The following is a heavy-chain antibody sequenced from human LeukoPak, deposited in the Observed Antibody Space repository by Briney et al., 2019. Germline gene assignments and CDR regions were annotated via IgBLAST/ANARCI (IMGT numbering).Heavy chain of an antibody. J-gene: IGHJ4*02. CDR2: FDVIDSET. CDR3: AAGRPYSLLDY. D-gene: IGHD5-18*01. Sequence: ASVKVSCTVSGSSLSELSLYWVRQAPGKGLEWMGGFDVIDSETFYAQKFQGRVTMTEDSSTHTAYMELRSLTSDDTALYYCAAGRPYSLLDYWGQGTPVTVSS. CDR1: GSSLSELS. V-gene: IGHV1-24*01.